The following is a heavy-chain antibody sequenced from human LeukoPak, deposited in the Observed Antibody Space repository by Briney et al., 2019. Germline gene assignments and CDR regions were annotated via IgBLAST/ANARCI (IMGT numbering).Heavy chain of an antibody. Sequence: SETLSLTCTVSGGSISSGSYYWSWIRQPAGKGLEWIGRIYSSGSTNYNPSLKSRVTISVDTSKNQFSLKLSSVTAADTAVYYCVRERDYYCSGSYYPWFDPWGQGTLVTVSS. CDR1: GGSISSGSYY. CDR3: VRERDYYCSGSYYPWFDP. CDR2: IYSSGST. D-gene: IGHD3-10*01. V-gene: IGHV4-61*02. J-gene: IGHJ5*02.